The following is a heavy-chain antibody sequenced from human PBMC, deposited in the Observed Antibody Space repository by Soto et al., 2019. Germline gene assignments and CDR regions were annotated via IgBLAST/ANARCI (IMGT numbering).Heavy chain of an antibody. CDR3: AREGDSSGPRWFDP. V-gene: IGHV3-33*01. D-gene: IGHD3-22*01. CDR1: GFTFSSYG. CDR2: IWYDGSNK. Sequence: ESGGGVVQPGRSLRLSCAASGFTFSSYGMHWVRQAPGKGLEWVAVIWYDGSNKYYADSVKGRFTISRDNSKNTLYLQMNSLRAEDTAVYYCAREGDSSGPRWFDPWGQGTLVTVSS. J-gene: IGHJ5*02.